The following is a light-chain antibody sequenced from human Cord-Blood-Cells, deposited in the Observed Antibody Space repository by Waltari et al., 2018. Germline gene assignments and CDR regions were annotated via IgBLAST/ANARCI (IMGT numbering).Light chain of an antibody. CDR1: QGISSW. CDR2: AAS. V-gene: IGKV1-12*01. CDR3: QQANSFPPT. J-gene: IGKJ1*01. Sequence: IQMTQSSSSVSASVGDRLSITCRARQGISSWLAWYQQKPGNAPKLLFYAASSLQWGVPSRFSGSGSGKDFTCTISSLQPEDFATYYCQQANSFPPTFGPGTKVEIK.